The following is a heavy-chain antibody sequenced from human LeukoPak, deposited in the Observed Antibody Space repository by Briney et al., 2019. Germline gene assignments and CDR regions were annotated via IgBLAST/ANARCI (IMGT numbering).Heavy chain of an antibody. CDR1: GGSISSYY. D-gene: IGHD3-22*01. V-gene: IGHV4-59*01. Sequence: SETLSLTCTVSGGSISSYYWSWIRQPPGKGLEWIGYIYYRGSTNYNPSLKSRVTISVDTPKNQFSLKLSSVTAADTAVYYCARHLRGYYDSSGYQPLFDYWGQGTLVTVSP. J-gene: IGHJ4*02. CDR3: ARHLRGYYDSSGYQPLFDY. CDR2: IYYRGST.